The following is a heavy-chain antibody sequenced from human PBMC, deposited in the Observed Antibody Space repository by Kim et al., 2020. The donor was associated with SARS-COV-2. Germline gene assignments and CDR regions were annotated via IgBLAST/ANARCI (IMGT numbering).Heavy chain of an antibody. Sequence: SETLSLTCTVSGYSISSGYYWGWIRQPPGKGLEWIGSIYHSGSTYYNPSLKSRVTISVDTSKNQFSLKLSSVTAADTAVYYCARGVGVGYCSGGSCYSDYYGMDVWGQGTTVTVSS. CDR2: IYHSGST. J-gene: IGHJ6*02. D-gene: IGHD2-15*01. V-gene: IGHV4-38-2*02. CDR3: ARGVGVGYCSGGSCYSDYYGMDV. CDR1: GYSISSGYY.